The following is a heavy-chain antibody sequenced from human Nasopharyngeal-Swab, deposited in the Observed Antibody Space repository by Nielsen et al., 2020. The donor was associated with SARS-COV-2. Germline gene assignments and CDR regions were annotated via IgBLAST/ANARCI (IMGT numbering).Heavy chain of an antibody. D-gene: IGHD2-2*02. CDR2: IRGSGGST. V-gene: IGHV3-23*01. CDR3: AKGGYCSSTSCYIDY. J-gene: IGHJ4*02. Sequence: GQSLRLSCAASGFTFSSYAMSWVRQAPGKGLEWVSAIRGSGGSTYYADSVKGRFTISRDNSKNTLYLQMNSLRAEDTAVYYCAKGGYCSSTSCYIDYWGQGTLVTVSS. CDR1: GFTFSSYA.